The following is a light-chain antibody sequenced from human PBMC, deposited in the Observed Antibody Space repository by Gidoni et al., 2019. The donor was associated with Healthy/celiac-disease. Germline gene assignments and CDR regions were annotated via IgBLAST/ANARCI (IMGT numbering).Light chain of an antibody. J-gene: IGKJ3*01. CDR3: QQYINWHQRRFT. CDR1: QSVSSN. Sequence: EIVMTQSPATLSVSPGERATLSCRASQSVSSNLAWYQQKPGQAPRLLIYGASTRATGIPARFSGSGSGTEFTLTISSLQSEDFAIYYCQQYINWHQRRFTFGPGTKVDIK. CDR2: GAS. V-gene: IGKV3-15*01.